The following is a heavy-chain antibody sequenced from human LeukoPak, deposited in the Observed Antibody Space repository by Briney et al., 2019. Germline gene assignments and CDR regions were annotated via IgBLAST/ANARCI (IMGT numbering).Heavy chain of an antibody. CDR1: GGSFSGYY. V-gene: IGHV4-34*01. CDR3: ARAYGSGSYHSNWFES. CDR2: INHSGST. D-gene: IGHD3-10*01. J-gene: IGHJ5*01. Sequence: SDTLSLTCAVYGGSFSGYYWTWIRQPPGKGLEWIGEINHSGSTNYNPSLKSRVTMSVDTSMNQFSLRLNSVTAADTAVYYCARAYGSGSYHSNWFESWGQGTLVIVSS.